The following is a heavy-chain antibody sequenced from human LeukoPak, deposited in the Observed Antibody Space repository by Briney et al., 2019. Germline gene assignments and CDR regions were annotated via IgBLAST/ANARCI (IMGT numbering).Heavy chain of an antibody. CDR3: AKDLGFCSGGSCYAIDP. Sequence: GGSLRLSCAASGFTFSSYGMHWVRQASGKGLEWVAVISYDGSNKYYADSVKGRFTISRDNSKNTLYLQMNSLRAEDTAVYYCAKDLGFCSGGSCYAIDPWGQGTLVTVSS. CDR2: ISYDGSNK. CDR1: GFTFSSYG. V-gene: IGHV3-30*18. D-gene: IGHD2-15*01. J-gene: IGHJ5*02.